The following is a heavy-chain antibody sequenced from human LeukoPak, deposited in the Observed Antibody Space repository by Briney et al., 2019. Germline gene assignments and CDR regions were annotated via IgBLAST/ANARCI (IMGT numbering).Heavy chain of an antibody. V-gene: IGHV1-24*01. CDR2: FDPEDGET. D-gene: IGHD1-26*01. CDR3: ATRGRWELPLGYFGY. Sequence: ASVKVSCKVSGYTLTELSMHWVRQAPGKGLEWMGGFDPEDGETIYAQKFQGRVTMTEDTSTDTAYMELSSLRSEDTAVYYCATRGRWELPLGYFGYWGQGTLVTVSS. CDR1: GYTLTELS. J-gene: IGHJ4*02.